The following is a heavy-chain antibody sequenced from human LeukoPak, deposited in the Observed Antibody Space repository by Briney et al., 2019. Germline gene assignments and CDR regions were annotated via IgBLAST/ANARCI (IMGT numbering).Heavy chain of an antibody. CDR3: AGLGYSGYGPRSRFDN. V-gene: IGHV1-69*05. CDR1: GYTFTSYG. J-gene: IGHJ4*02. CDR2: IIPRFTP. Sequence: SVKVSCKASGYTFTSYGISWVRQAPGQGLEWMGGIIPRFTPNYAQHFQGRVTITTDEATTTAYLELSNLRSDDTAVYYCAGLGYSGYGPRSRFDNWGQGTLITVST. D-gene: IGHD5-12*01.